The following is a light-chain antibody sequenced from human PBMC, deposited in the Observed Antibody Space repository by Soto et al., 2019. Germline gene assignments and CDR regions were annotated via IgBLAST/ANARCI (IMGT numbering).Light chain of an antibody. CDR3: QQYNNWPPFT. J-gene: IGKJ3*01. Sequence: EIVMTQSPATLSVSPGERVTLSCRASQSVSRSLAWYQQKPGQAPRLLIYGASTRATGIPARFSGSGSGTEFTLTISSLQSGDFAVYYCQQYNNWPPFTVGPGTKVDIK. CDR1: QSVSRS. CDR2: GAS. V-gene: IGKV3-15*01.